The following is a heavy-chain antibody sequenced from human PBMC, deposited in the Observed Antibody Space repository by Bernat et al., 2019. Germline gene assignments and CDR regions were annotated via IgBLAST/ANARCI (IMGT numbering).Heavy chain of an antibody. CDR2: IYHSGSA. J-gene: IGHJ4*02. Sequence: QVQLQESGPGLVKPSGTLSLTCAVSGGSLSRSNWWSWVRQPPGKGLEWIGEIYHSGSASYNPSLKSRVTISVDKSKNQFSLRLSSVTAADTAVCYCARDVDFGSGSYFNWGQGTLVTVSS. CDR1: GGSLSRSNW. D-gene: IGHD3-10*01. V-gene: IGHV4-4*02. CDR3: ARDVDFGSGSYFN.